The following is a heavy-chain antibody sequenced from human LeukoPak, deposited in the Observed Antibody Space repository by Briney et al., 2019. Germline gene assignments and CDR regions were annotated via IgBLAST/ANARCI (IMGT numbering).Heavy chain of an antibody. CDR2: INPSGGST. Sequence: ASVKVSCKASGYTFTSYAMNWVRQAPGQGLEWMGIINPSGGSTSYAQKFQGRVTMTRDMSTSTVYMELSSLRSEDTAVYYCARDQTPYYYDSSGDAFDIWGQGTMVTVSS. CDR3: ARDQTPYYYDSSGDAFDI. J-gene: IGHJ3*02. CDR1: GYTFTSYA. V-gene: IGHV1-46*01. D-gene: IGHD3-22*01.